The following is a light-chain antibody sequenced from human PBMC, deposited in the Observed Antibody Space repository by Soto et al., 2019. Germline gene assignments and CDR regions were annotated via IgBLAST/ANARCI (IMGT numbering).Light chain of an antibody. CDR1: QSVSSN. Sequence: EIVMTQSPATLSVSPGERATLSCRASQSVSSNLAWYQQKPGQAPRLLIYGASTSATGIPARFSGSGSGTEFTLTISSLQSEDFAVYYCQQYNNWSPATFGGGTKVEIK. CDR2: GAS. V-gene: IGKV3-15*01. J-gene: IGKJ4*01. CDR3: QQYNNWSPAT.